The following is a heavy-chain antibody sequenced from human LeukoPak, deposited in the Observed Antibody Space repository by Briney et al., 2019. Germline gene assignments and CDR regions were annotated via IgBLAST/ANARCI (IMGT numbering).Heavy chain of an antibody. J-gene: IGHJ4*02. D-gene: IGHD4-23*01. CDR3: AKEGGNTLCFDY. Sequence: PGGSLRLSCAASGFTFSSYAMGWVRQAPGKGLEWVSAISGSGGSTYYANSVKGRFTISRDNSKNTLYLQMNSLRAQDTAVYYCAKEGGNTLCFDYWGQGTLVTVSS. V-gene: IGHV3-23*01. CDR2: ISGSGGST. CDR1: GFTFSSYA.